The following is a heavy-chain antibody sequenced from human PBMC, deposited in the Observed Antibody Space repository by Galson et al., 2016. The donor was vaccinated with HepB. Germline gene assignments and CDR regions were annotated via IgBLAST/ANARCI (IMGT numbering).Heavy chain of an antibody. J-gene: IGHJ4*02. CDR3: VRQVVGAANFEY. CDR1: RDLLRNFW. V-gene: IGHV5-51*01. CDR2: IYPRDSDT. Sequence: QSGAEVKKPGESLKISCAGSRDLLRNFWIGWVRQQPGKGLEWMGIIYPRDSDTRYSPPFQGQLTISADDSINTAYLQWSSLKVSDTAIYYCVRQVVGAANFEYWGQGTLVTVSS. D-gene: IGHD2-15*01.